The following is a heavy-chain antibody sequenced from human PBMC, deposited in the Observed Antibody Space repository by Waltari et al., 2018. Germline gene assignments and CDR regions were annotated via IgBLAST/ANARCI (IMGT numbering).Heavy chain of an antibody. D-gene: IGHD5-12*01. Sequence: QLQLQESGPGLVKPSETLSLTCTVSGGSISSSPLYWGWIRQAPGKGLEWLGSIYYSGRTDYNPTLESRVTISGDTSKNQFSLKLSSVTAADTAVYYCARHWKKSGYRFDPWGQGTLVTVSS. CDR2: IYYSGRT. CDR3: ARHWKKSGYRFDP. CDR1: GGSISSSPLY. J-gene: IGHJ5*02. V-gene: IGHV4-39*01.